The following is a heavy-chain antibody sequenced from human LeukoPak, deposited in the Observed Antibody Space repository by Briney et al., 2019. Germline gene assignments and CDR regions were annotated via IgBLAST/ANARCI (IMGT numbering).Heavy chain of an antibody. CDR2: IRYDGSNK. CDR1: GFTFSSYG. J-gene: IGHJ4*02. CDR3: AKGYDFWSGYCDY. D-gene: IGHD3-3*01. V-gene: IGHV3-30*02. Sequence: PGGSLRLSCAASGFTFSSYGMHWVRQAPGKGLEWVAFIRYDGSNKYYADSVKGRFTISRDNSKNTLYLQMNSLRAEDTAVYYCAKGYDFWSGYCDYWGQGTLVTVSS.